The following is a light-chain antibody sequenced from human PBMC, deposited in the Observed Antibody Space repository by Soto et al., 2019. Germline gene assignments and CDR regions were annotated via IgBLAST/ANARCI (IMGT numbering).Light chain of an antibody. V-gene: IGKV3D-15*01. CDR3: QQYNNWPQT. CDR1: RTVTSN. J-gene: IGKJ1*01. Sequence: EIVMTQSPATLAVSPGERATLSCRASRTVTSNLAWYQQRPGQAPRLLIYAASTRATGIPDRFSGSGSGADFTLTISRLEPEDFAVYYCQQYNNWPQTFGQGTKVDIK. CDR2: AAS.